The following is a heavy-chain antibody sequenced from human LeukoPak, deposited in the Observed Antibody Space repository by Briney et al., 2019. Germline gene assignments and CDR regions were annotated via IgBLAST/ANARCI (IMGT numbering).Heavy chain of an antibody. CDR1: GFTFSSYA. D-gene: IGHD3-22*01. V-gene: IGHV3-23*01. Sequence: GGSLRLSCAASGFTFSSYAMRWVRQAPGKGLEWVSAISPSSGTFYADSVKGRFTISRDNSKNTLYLQMNSLRAEDTAVYYCARPQSSSGYYWPFDDWSQGTLVTVSS. CDR2: ISPSSGT. CDR3: ARPQSSSGYYWPFDD. J-gene: IGHJ4*02.